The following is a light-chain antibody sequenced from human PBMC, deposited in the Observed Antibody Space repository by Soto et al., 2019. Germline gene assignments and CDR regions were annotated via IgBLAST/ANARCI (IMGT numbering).Light chain of an antibody. CDR2: GAS. V-gene: IGKV3-15*01. CDR1: QSVDSN. CDR3: QHYNDLPLT. Sequence: SPAAVSVSPRERATLYCRASQSVDSNLAWYQQKPGQAPRLLIYGASTRATGVPARFSGSGSGTEFTLTISSLQSEDSAVYSCQHYNDLPLTFGGVTKVAI. J-gene: IGKJ4*01.